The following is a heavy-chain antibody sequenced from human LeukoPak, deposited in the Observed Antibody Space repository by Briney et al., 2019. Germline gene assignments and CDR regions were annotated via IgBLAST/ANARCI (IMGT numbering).Heavy chain of an antibody. CDR2: ISYDGSNK. Sequence: GGSLRLSCAASGFTFSSYAMHWVRQAPGKGLEWVAVISYDGSNKYYADSVKGRFTISRDNSKNTLYLQMNSLRAEDTAVYYCARDFLHTGDYWGQGTLVTVSS. V-gene: IGHV3-30-3*01. CDR1: GFTFSSYA. CDR3: ARDFLHTGDY. D-gene: IGHD2/OR15-2a*01. J-gene: IGHJ4*02.